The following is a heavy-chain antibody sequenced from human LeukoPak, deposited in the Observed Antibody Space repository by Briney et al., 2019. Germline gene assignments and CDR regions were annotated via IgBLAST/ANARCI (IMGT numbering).Heavy chain of an antibody. CDR3: VRDRGGNYVY. D-gene: IGHD4-23*01. V-gene: IGHV4-59*01. Sequence: KPSETLSLTCTVSGCSISSYYWSWIRQPPGKGLEWIGYIYYSGSTNYNPSLKSRVTISVDTSKNQFSLKLTSLTAADTAVYYCVRDRGGNYVYWGQGSLVTVSS. CDR1: GCSISSYY. J-gene: IGHJ4*02. CDR2: IYYSGST.